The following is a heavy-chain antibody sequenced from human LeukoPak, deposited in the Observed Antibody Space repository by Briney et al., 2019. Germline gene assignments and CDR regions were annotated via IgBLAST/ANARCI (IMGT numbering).Heavy chain of an antibody. CDR2: TSYDGRLK. CDR3: ARDGHGDGFLTGYSYFGMDV. Sequence: PGESLRLSCAVSGFTFSTHAMHWVRQAPGKGLEWVTVTSYDGRLKYYADSVKGRFTISIDSSKNTLFLQMTSLRPEDTAVYFCARDGHGDGFLTGYSYFGMDVWGQGTTVTVSS. V-gene: IGHV3-30*04. J-gene: IGHJ6*02. CDR1: GFTFSTHA. D-gene: IGHD3-9*01.